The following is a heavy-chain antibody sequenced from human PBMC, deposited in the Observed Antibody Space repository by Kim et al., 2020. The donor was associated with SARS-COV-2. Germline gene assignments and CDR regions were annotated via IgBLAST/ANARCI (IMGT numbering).Heavy chain of an antibody. CDR2: ISGSGGST. D-gene: IGHD3-10*01. CDR3: AKDILLWFGGHPY. V-gene: IGHV3-23*01. CDR1: GFTFSSYA. Sequence: GGSLRLSCAASGFTFSSYAMSWVRQAPGKGLEWVSAISGSGGSTYYADSVKGRFTISRDNSKNTLYLQMNSLRAEDTAVYHCAKDILLWFGGHPYWGQGTLVTVSS. J-gene: IGHJ4*02.